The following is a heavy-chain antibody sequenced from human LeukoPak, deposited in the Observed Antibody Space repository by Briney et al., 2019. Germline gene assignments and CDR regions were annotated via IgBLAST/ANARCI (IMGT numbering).Heavy chain of an antibody. Sequence: GGSLRLSCAASGFTFSSYEMNWVRQAPGKGLEWVSYISSSGSTIYCADSVKGRFTISRDNAKNSLYLQMNSLRAEDTAVYYCASDTGSSGYYFFDYWGQGTLVTVSS. CDR2: ISSSGSTI. D-gene: IGHD3-22*01. J-gene: IGHJ4*02. CDR1: GFTFSSYE. V-gene: IGHV3-48*03. CDR3: ASDTGSSGYYFFDY.